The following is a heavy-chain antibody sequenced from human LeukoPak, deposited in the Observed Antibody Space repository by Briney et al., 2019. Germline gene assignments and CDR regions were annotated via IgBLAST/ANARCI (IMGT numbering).Heavy chain of an antibody. V-gene: IGHV4-38-2*02. D-gene: IGHD1-26*01. CDR3: AGGIVGATIYFDY. J-gene: IGHJ4*02. CDR2: IYHSGST. CDR1: GYSISSGYY. Sequence: PSETLSLTCTVSGYSISSGYYWGWIRQPPGKGLEWIGSIYHSGSTYYNPSLKSRVTISVDTSKNQFSLKLSSVTAADTAVYYCAGGIVGATIYFDYWGQGTLVTVSS.